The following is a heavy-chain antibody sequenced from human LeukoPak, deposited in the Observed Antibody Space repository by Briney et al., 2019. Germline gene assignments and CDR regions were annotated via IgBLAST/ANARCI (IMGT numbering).Heavy chain of an antibody. CDR3: ARRYCSSTSCLLDY. CDR2: ISSSGSTA. D-gene: IGHD2-2*01. Sequence: GGSLRLSCVASGFTFSSYELNWVRQAPGKGLEWVSHISSSGSTAYYADSVKGRFTISRDNAKNSLYLQMNSLRAEDTAVYYCARRYCSSTSCLLDYWGQGTLVTVSS. V-gene: IGHV3-48*03. CDR1: GFTFSSYE. J-gene: IGHJ4*02.